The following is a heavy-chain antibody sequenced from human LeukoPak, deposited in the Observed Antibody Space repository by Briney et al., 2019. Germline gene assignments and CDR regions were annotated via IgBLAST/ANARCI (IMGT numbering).Heavy chain of an antibody. V-gene: IGHV3-74*01. CDR2: INSDGSST. D-gene: IGHD2-2*01. J-gene: IGHJ3*02. Sequence: GGSLRLSCAASGFTFSSYWMHWVRQAPGKGLEWVARINSDGSSTSYADSVKGRFTISRDNAKNTLYLQMNSLRAENTAVYYCEYRNSTSGGAFDIWGQGTMVTVSS. CDR3: EYRNSTSGGAFDI. CDR1: GFTFSSYW.